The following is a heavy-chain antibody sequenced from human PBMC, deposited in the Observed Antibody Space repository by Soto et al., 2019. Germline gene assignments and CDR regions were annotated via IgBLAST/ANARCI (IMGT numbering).Heavy chain of an antibody. D-gene: IGHD1-20*01. CDR1: GYTFTTYG. V-gene: IGHV1-18*01. Sequence: QVQLVQSGAEVKKPGASVKVSCKASGYTFTTYGISWVRQAPGQGLEWMGWINPYNGNTNYAQKLQGRVTMTTATSTSTANMELRSLGSDDTAVYYCARDRGYNPDTFDIWGQGTMVTVSS. CDR2: INPYNGNT. J-gene: IGHJ3*02. CDR3: ARDRGYNPDTFDI.